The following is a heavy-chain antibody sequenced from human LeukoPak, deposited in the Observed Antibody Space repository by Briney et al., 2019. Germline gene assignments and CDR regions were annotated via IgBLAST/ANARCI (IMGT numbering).Heavy chain of an antibody. J-gene: IGHJ5*02. CDR1: GFTFRNYG. Sequence: GGCLRLSCAASGFTFRNYGMHWVRQAPGKGLEWVAIIYYDGSNKYYRDSVKGRFTISRDDSKNTLYLQMNSLRAEDTAVYYCARDLDYYDSSGFGWFDPWGQGTLVSVSS. V-gene: IGHV3-33*01. D-gene: IGHD3-22*01. CDR2: IYYDGSNK. CDR3: ARDLDYYDSSGFGWFDP.